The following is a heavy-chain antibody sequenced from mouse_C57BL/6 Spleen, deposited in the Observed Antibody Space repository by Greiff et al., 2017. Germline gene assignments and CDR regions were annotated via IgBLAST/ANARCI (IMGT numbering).Heavy chain of an antibody. V-gene: IGHV1-82*01. CDR1: GYAFSSSW. Sequence: QVQLQQSEPELVKPGASVKISCKASGYAFSSSWMNWVKQRPGKGLEWIGRIYPGDGDTNYNGKFKGKATLTADKSSSTAYMQLSSLTSEDSAVYFCARGSSGLNWGQGTLVTVSA. J-gene: IGHJ3*01. D-gene: IGHD3-2*02. CDR3: ARGSSGLN. CDR2: IYPGDGDT.